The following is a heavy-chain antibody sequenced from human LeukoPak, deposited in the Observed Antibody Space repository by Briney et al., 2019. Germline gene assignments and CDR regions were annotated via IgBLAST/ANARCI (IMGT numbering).Heavy chain of an antibody. J-gene: IGHJ4*02. V-gene: IGHV4-39*01. CDR1: GGSISSSSYY. D-gene: IGHD1-1*01. Sequence: SETLSLTCTVSGGSISSSSYYWGWIRQPPGKGLEWIGSIYYSGSTYYNPSLKSRVTISIDTSKNQFSLKLSSVTAADTAVYYCARRGGYNWNENFDYWGQGALVTVSS. CDR2: IYYSGST. CDR3: ARRGGYNWNENFDY.